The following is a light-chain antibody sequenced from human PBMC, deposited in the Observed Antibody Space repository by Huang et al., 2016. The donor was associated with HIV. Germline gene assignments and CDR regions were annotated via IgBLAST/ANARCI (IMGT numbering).Light chain of an antibody. J-gene: IGKJ2*01. Sequence: EVVMTQSPATLSVSPGARATLSCRASQSVSSNLAWYQQKPGQAPRLLIYGASTRATGIPARFSGSGSGTEFTLTISSLQSEDFAVYYCQQYNNWPPVTFGQGTKLEIK. CDR2: GAS. CDR1: QSVSSN. CDR3: QQYNNWPPVT. V-gene: IGKV3D-15*01.